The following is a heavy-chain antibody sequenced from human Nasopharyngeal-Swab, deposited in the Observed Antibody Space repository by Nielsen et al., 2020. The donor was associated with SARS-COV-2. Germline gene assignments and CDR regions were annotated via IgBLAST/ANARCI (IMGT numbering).Heavy chain of an antibody. CDR3: ARDTPSGWWGGVPDAFDI. D-gene: IGHD6-19*01. J-gene: IGHJ3*02. CDR2: IWYDGSNK. Sequence: GGSLRLSCAASGFTFSSYGMHWVRQAPGKGLEWVAVIWYDGSNKYYADSVKGRFTISRDNSKNTLYLQMNSLRAEDTAVYYCARDTPSGWWGGVPDAFDIWGQGTMVTVSS. CDR1: GFTFSSYG. V-gene: IGHV3-33*01.